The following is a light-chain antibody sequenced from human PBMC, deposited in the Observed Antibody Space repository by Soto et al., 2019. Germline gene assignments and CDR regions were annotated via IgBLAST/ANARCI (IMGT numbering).Light chain of an antibody. CDR1: QSVSSN. J-gene: IGKJ2*01. Sequence: EIVMTQSPATLSVSPGERATLSCRASQSVSSNLAWYQQKPGQAPRLLIYGASTRATGIPARFSGSGSGTKFTLTTSSLQSEDFEVYYCRQKNNWPSYTLGQGPKREIK. CDR2: GAS. V-gene: IGKV3-15*01. CDR3: RQKNNWPSYT.